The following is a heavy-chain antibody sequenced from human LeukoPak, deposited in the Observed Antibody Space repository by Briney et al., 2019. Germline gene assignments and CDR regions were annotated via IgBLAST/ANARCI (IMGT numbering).Heavy chain of an antibody. CDR3: ARGGMAAAAIDY. V-gene: IGHV3-33*01. CDR2: VWYDGSNQ. J-gene: IGHJ4*02. CDR1: GFSFSSFG. Sequence: GSLRLYCTGSGFSFSSFGMHWVRQAPGKGLEWAAIVWYDGSNQYYGDSVKGRFTISRDNPKNTVYLQMSSLTPEDTAVYYCARGGMAAAAIDYWGQGALVTVSS. D-gene: IGHD6-13*01.